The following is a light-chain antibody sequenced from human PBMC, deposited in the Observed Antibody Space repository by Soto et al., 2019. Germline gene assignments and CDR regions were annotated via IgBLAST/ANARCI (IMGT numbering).Light chain of an antibody. V-gene: IGLV2-14*03. CDR3: SSYTSSLTVV. CDR1: SSDVGGYDY. J-gene: IGLJ2*01. Sequence: QSALTQPASVSGSPGQSITISCTGTSSDVGGYDYVSWYQHHPGTAPKLMIYDVTNRPSGISDRFSGSKSGNTASLTISGLQAEDEGDYYCSSYTSSLTVVFGGGTKVTVL. CDR2: DVT.